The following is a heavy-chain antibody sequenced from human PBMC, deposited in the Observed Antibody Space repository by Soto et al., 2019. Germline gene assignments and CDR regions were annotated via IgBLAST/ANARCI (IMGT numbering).Heavy chain of an antibody. CDR3: ARGGVGYSSSEYYGMDV. Sequence: QVQLVESGGGVVQPGRSLRLSCAASGFTFSSYAMHWVRQAPGKGLEWVAVISYDGSNKYYADSVKGRFTISRDNSKNTLYLQMNSLRAEDTAVYYCARGGVGYSSSEYYGMDVWGQGTTVTVSS. V-gene: IGHV3-30-3*01. CDR1: GFTFSSYA. J-gene: IGHJ6*02. D-gene: IGHD6-6*01. CDR2: ISYDGSNK.